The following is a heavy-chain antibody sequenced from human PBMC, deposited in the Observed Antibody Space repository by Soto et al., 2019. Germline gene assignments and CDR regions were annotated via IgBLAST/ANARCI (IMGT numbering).Heavy chain of an antibody. D-gene: IGHD3-10*01. CDR1: GETFNFYY. Sequence: QVQLVQSGGEVKRPGSSVKVSWKASGETFNFYYINWVRLAPGLGLEWMGRVNPILSMSNYAQRFQGRVTMTADKSTSTAYMELSGLRSEDTAIYYCATSYGSGYRAFDFWGQGALVTVSS. CDR3: ATSYGSGYRAFDF. J-gene: IGHJ4*02. V-gene: IGHV1-69*04. CDR2: VNPILSMS.